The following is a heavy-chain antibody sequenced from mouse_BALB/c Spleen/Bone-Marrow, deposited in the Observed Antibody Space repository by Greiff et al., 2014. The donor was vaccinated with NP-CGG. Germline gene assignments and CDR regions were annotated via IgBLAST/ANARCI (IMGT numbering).Heavy chain of an antibody. V-gene: IGHV1-87*01. CDR2: IYPGDGDT. Sequence: SGAELARPGASVKLSCKASGYTFTSYWMQWIKQRPGRGLEWIGAIYPGDGDTRFTQKFKGKATLTADKSSSTAYMQLSSLASEDSAVYYCARALHYYGSSYGAMDYWGQGTSVTVSS. D-gene: IGHD1-1*01. CDR3: ARALHYYGSSYGAMDY. J-gene: IGHJ4*01. CDR1: GYTFTSYW.